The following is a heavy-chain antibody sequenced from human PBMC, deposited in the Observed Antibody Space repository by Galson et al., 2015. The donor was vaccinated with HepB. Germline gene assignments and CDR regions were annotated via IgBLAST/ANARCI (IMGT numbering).Heavy chain of an antibody. CDR3: ARVNMGYCSSTSCYIHYYYYGMDV. Sequence: SVKVSCKASGGTFSSYTISWVRQAPGQGLEWMGRIIPILGIANYAQKFQGRVTITADKSTSTAYMELSSLRSEDTAVYYCARVNMGYCSSTSCYIHYYYYGMDVWGQGTTVTVSS. CDR2: IIPILGIA. CDR1: GGTFSSYT. D-gene: IGHD2-2*02. J-gene: IGHJ6*02. V-gene: IGHV1-69*02.